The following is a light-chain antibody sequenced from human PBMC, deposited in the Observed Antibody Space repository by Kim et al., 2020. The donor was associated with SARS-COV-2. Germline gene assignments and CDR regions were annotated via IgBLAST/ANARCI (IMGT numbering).Light chain of an antibody. V-gene: IGKV3-11*01. CDR2: DAS. J-gene: IGKJ5*01. CDR3: QQRRYWPIT. CDR1: QNIDSQ. Sequence: LSPGDRATVTCRASQNIDSQLAWYQQKPGQAPRLLMYDASKRATAIPARFSGSESGTDFTLTISSLEPEDFAVYYCQQRRYWPITFGQGTRLEIK.